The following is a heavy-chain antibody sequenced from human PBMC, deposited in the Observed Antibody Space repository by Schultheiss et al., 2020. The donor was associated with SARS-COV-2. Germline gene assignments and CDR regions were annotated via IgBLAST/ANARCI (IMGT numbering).Heavy chain of an antibody. CDR3: ARAGALGVY. Sequence: SETLSLTCTVSGGSISSYYWSWIRQPPGKGLEWIGYIYHSGSTYHNPSLKSRVTISVDTSKNQFSLKLSSVTAADTAVYYCARAGALGVYWGQGTLVTVSS. D-gene: IGHD3-16*01. V-gene: IGHV4-4*09. CDR1: GGSISSYY. J-gene: IGHJ4*02. CDR2: IYHSGST.